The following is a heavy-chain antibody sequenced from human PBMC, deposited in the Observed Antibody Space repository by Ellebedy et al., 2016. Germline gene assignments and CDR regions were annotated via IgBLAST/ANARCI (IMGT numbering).Heavy chain of an antibody. CDR2: ISYDGSNK. D-gene: IGHD5-12*01. Sequence: GGSLRLSCAASGFTFSSYAMHWVRQAPGKGLEWVAVISYDGSNKYYADSVKGRFTISRDNSKNTLYLQMNSLRAEDTAVYYCVRDLSVVATIFDYWGQGTLVTVSS. CDR1: GFTFSSYA. J-gene: IGHJ4*02. CDR3: VRDLSVVATIFDY. V-gene: IGHV3-30-3*01.